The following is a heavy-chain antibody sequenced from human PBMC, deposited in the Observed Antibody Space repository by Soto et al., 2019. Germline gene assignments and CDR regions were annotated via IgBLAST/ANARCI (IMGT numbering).Heavy chain of an antibody. CDR2: IYWDDDK. CDR1: GFSLSTSGVG. V-gene: IGHV2-5*02. D-gene: IGHD2-15*01. CDR3: AHPIYCSGGSCYSSLYFYGMDV. J-gene: IGHJ6*02. Sequence: SGPTLVNPTQTLTLTCTFSGFSLSTSGVGVGWIRQPPGKALEWLALIYWDDDKHYSPSLKSRLTITKDTSKNQVVLTMTNMDPADTATYYCAHPIYCSGGSCYSSLYFYGMDVWGQGTTVTVSS.